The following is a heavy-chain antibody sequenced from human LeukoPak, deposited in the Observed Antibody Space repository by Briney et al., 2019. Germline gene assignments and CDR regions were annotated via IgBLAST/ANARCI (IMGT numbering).Heavy chain of an antibody. J-gene: IGHJ4*02. CDR2: ISGSSSYI. Sequence: GGSLRPSCAASGFTFSSYSMNWVRQAPGKGLEWVSSISGSSSYIYYTGSVKGRFTISRDNAKNSLYLQMNSLRAEDTAMYYCAREGFYGEYYFDYWGQGTLVTVSS. V-gene: IGHV3-21*01. CDR1: GFTFSSYS. D-gene: IGHD2/OR15-2a*01. CDR3: AREGFYGEYYFDY.